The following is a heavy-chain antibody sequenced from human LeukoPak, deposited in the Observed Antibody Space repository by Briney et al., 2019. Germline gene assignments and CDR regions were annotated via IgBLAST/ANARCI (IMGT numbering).Heavy chain of an antibody. Sequence: GSLRLSCAASGFTFSSYSLDWVRQAPGKGLEWVSSISGSSSYIYYADSVKGRFTISRDNAKNSLFLQMNSLRPEDTAVYYCARSGAEHRYGFDPWGQGTLVTVSS. CDR3: ARSGAEHRYGFDP. D-gene: IGHD1-14*01. CDR1: GFTFSSYS. V-gene: IGHV3-21*01. CDR2: ISGSSSYI. J-gene: IGHJ5*02.